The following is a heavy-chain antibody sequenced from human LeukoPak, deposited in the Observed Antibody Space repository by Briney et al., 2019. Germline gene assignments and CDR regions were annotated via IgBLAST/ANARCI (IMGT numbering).Heavy chain of an antibody. Sequence: SETLSLTCTVSGGSISSSSYYWGWIRQPPGKGLEWIGSIYYSGSTNYNPSLKSRVTISVDTSKNQFSLKLSSVTAADTAVYYCARGTYGSTVTTFGFDYWGQGTLVTVSS. J-gene: IGHJ4*02. CDR2: IYYSGST. CDR3: ARGTYGSTVTTFGFDY. V-gene: IGHV4-39*07. CDR1: GGSISSSSYY. D-gene: IGHD4-17*01.